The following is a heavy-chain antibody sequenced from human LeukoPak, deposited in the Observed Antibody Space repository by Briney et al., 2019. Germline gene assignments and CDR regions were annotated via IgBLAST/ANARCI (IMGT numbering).Heavy chain of an antibody. J-gene: IGHJ4*02. CDR2: IASDGSST. V-gene: IGHV3-74*01. CDR1: GFSFSSYA. D-gene: IGHD4-23*01. CDR3: ARGRPHGNDY. Sequence: GGSLRLSCAASGFSFSSYAMVWVREGPGKGLVWVSRIASDGSSTTYADSVKGRFSISRDNAKNTLYLQMNSLRVEVTAVYYCARGRPHGNDYWGQGTLVTVSS.